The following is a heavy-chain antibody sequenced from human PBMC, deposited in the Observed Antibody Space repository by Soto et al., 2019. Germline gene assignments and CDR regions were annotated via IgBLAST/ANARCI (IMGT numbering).Heavy chain of an antibody. CDR3: AKDSIRRSFSRSSTRARDAFAI. V-gene: IGHV3-9*01. Sequence: GGSLRLSCAVSGFTFEDYAMHWVRQAPGKGLEWVSGISWDSRSVAYADSVKGRFTISRDNAENSLHLQMNSLRAEDTAVYYCAKDSIRRSFSRSSTRARDAFAIWGQGTMVTVSS. D-gene: IGHD6-6*01. J-gene: IGHJ3*02. CDR1: GFTFEDYA. CDR2: ISWDSRSV.